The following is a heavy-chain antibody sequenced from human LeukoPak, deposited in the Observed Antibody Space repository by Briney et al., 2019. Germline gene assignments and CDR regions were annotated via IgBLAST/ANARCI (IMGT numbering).Heavy chain of an antibody. CDR2: INHSGST. V-gene: IGHV4-34*01. CDR3: AREAVAARPFDY. CDR1: GGSFSGYY. Sequence: PSESLSLTCAVYGGSFSGYYWSWIRQPPGKGLEWIGEINHSGSTNYNPSLKSRVTISEDTSKNQFSLKLSSVTAADTAVYYCAREAVAARPFDYWGQGTLVTVSS. D-gene: IGHD6-6*01. J-gene: IGHJ4*02.